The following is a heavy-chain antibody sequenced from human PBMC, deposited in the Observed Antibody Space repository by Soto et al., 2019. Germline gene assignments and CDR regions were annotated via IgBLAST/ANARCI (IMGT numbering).Heavy chain of an antibody. J-gene: IGHJ4*02. CDR3: ARDYSSEKKFDH. V-gene: IGHV3-30*03. Sequence: PGGSRSPPFKPFGFTFITFVLNGFRQAPGKGLEWVTLVSTDGSMKLYADSVKGRITISRDNAKNTLDLQMNSLRAEDTAVYYCARDYSSEKKFDHWGQGT. CDR2: VSTDGSMK. D-gene: IGHD6-19*01. CDR1: GFTFITFV.